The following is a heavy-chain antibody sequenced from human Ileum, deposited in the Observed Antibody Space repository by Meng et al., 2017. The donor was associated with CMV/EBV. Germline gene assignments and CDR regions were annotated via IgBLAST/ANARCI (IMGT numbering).Heavy chain of an antibody. CDR1: GDSVSSDSAA. J-gene: IGHJ4*02. CDR2: TYYRSKWYN. V-gene: IGHV6-1*01. CDR3: AGGGGYTSGWYDY. Sequence: GDSVSSDSAAWTWIRQSPSRGLEGLGKTYYRSKWYNDYAESVKGRITINADTSKNQFSLQLISVTPEDTAVYYCAGGGGYTSGWYDYWGQGTLVTVSS. D-gene: IGHD6-19*01.